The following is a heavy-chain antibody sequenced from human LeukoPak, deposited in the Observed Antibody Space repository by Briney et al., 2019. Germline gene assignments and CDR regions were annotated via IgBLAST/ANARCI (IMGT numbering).Heavy chain of an antibody. CDR1: GYSSTSYD. D-gene: IGHD3-10*01. Sequence: ASVKVSCKASGYSSTSYDINWVRQATGQGPEWMGWMSPKSGASGFARNFQGRVTLTRDTSITTAYMELSSLISDDTAVYYCARSRGVWFGDFDYWGQGSLVTVSS. V-gene: IGHV1-8*01. CDR3: ARSRGVWFGDFDY. CDR2: MSPKSGAS. J-gene: IGHJ4*02.